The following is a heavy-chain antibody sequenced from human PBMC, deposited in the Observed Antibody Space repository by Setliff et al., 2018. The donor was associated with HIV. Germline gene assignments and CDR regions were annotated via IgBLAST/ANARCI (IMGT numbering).Heavy chain of an antibody. CDR3: ARDVDNAGTHPPDY. CDR1: GYTFINYG. Sequence: ASVKVSCKASGYTFINYGISWVRQAPGQGLEWMGWISAYNGNTNYAQKFQGRVTMTPDTSTSTAYMEMRSLRSDDTAVYFCARDVDNAGTHPPDYWGQGTLVTVSS. V-gene: IGHV1-18*01. CDR2: ISAYNGNT. D-gene: IGHD1-20*01. J-gene: IGHJ4*02.